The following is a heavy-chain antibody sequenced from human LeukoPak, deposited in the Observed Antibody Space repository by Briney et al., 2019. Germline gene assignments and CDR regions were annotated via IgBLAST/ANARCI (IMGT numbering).Heavy chain of an antibody. J-gene: IGHJ5*02. CDR2: IYYSGST. CDR1: GGSISSYY. Sequence: PSETLSLTCTVSGGSISSYYWSWIRQPPGKGLEWIGYIYYSGSTNYNPSLKSRVTLSVDTSENQFSLKLSSVTAADTAVYYCARVDLYCSSTSCYVWFDPWGQGTLVTVSS. V-gene: IGHV4-59*08. D-gene: IGHD2-2*01. CDR3: ARVDLYCSSTSCYVWFDP.